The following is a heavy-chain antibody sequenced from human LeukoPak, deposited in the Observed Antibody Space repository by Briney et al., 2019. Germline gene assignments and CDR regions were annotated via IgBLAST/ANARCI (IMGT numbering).Heavy chain of an antibody. D-gene: IGHD1-26*01. CDR3: ARAIVGATTRAFDI. Sequence: PGGSLRLSCAASGFTFSSYAMSWVRQAPGKGLEWVSSISSSSSYIYYADSVKGRFTISRDNAKNSLYLQMNSLRAEDTAVYYCARAIVGATTRAFDIWGQGTMVTVSS. CDR2: ISSSSSYI. CDR1: GFTFSSYA. V-gene: IGHV3-21*01. J-gene: IGHJ3*02.